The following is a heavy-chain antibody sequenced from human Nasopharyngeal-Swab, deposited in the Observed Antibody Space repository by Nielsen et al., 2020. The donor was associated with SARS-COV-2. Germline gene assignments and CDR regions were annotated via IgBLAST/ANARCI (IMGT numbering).Heavy chain of an antibody. Sequence: GVSLKISCAASGFTFSSYAMCWVRHAPGLLLGLVSVIYSGGSSTYYADFVKGRFTISRDNSKNTLYLQMNSLRAEDTAVYYCAKDLDYYDSSGYYGNAFDIWGQGTMVTVSS. D-gene: IGHD3-22*01. J-gene: IGHJ3*02. CDR2: IYSGGSST. V-gene: IGHV3-23*03. CDR1: GFTFSSYA. CDR3: AKDLDYYDSSGYYGNAFDI.